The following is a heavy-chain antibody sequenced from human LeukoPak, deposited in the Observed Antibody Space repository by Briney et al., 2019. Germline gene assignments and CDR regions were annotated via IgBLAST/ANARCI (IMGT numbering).Heavy chain of an antibody. CDR2: INHSGST. CDR1: GGSSSGYY. J-gene: IGHJ4*02. D-gene: IGHD6-13*01. V-gene: IGHV4-34*01. CDR3: ARRGGSSWHAY. Sequence: PSETLSLTCAVYGGSSSGYYWSWIRQPPGKGLEWIGEINHSGSTNYNPSLKSRVTISVDTSKNQFSLILNSVTAADTAVYYCARRGGSSWHAYWGQGTLVTVSS.